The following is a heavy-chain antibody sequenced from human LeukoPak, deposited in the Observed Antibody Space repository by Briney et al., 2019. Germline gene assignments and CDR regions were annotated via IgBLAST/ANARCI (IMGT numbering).Heavy chain of an antibody. CDR2: IYSSGSN. D-gene: IGHD2-8*02. V-gene: IGHV4-4*07. CDR1: GVYISGYF. CDR3: AREPTIGRKPTGGRPLDY. J-gene: IGHJ4*02. Sequence: SETLSLTCTVSGVYISGYFWSWLRQPAGKGLEWVGRIYSSGSNNYNPLLKSRVTMSLDTSKNHLSLDLSSVTAADTAVYYCAREPTIGRKPTGGRPLDYWGQGTLVTVSS.